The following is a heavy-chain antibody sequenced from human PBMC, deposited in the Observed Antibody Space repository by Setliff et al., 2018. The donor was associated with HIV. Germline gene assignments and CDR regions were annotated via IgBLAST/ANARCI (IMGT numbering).Heavy chain of an antibody. CDR2: INVYSGDT. D-gene: IGHD3-10*01. CDR1: GYPFNNFG. J-gene: IGHJ4*02. CDR3: ATDRTQTGISMVRGRLTDPARYPLDY. Sequence: VKVSCKASGYPFNNFGISWVRQAPGQGLEWLAWINVYSGDTNFAQRFQGRVTMTRDASTGTAYMELRNLRSDDTAVYYCATDRTQTGISMVRGRLTDPARYPLDYWGPGTLVTVS. V-gene: IGHV1-18*01.